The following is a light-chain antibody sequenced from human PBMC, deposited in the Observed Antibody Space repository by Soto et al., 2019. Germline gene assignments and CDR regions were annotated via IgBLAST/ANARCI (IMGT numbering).Light chain of an antibody. CDR3: QQYGSSPWT. CDR2: GAS. Sequence: EIVLTQSPGTLSLSPGARATLSCRASQSVSSSYLAWYQQKPGQAPRLLIYGASSRATGIPDRFSGSGSGTDFTRTISRLEPEDFAVYYCQQYGSSPWTFGQGTKVEIK. J-gene: IGKJ1*01. CDR1: QSVSSSY. V-gene: IGKV3-20*01.